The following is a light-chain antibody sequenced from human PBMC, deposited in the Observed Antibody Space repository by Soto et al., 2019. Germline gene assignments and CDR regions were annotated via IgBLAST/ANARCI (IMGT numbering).Light chain of an antibody. J-gene: IGLJ2*01. V-gene: IGLV1-40*01. CDR3: QSYDSSLSVL. Sequence: QSVLTQPPSVSGAPGQRVTISCTGSSSNIGAGYDVHWYQRLPGTAPKLLTNGTSNRPSGVPDRFSGSKSGTSASLAITGLQAEDEADYYCQSYDSSLSVLFGGGTKLTVL. CDR2: GTS. CDR1: SSNIGAGYD.